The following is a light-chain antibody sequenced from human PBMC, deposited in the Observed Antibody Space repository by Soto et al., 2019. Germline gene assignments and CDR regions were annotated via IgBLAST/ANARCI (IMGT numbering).Light chain of an antibody. CDR2: AAS. Sequence: DTQVTQSPSFLSASVGDRVTITCRASQDTSRSLGWYQQKPGKAPKLLIYAASTLHSGDPSRFSGSGSGTEFTLTISSLQPEDFATYYCQQLYTYPLTFGGGTKVEIK. CDR1: QDTSRS. J-gene: IGKJ4*02. V-gene: IGKV1-9*01. CDR3: QQLYTYPLT.